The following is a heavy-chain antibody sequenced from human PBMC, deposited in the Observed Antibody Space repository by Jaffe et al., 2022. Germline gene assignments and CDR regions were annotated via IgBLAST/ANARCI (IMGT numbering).Heavy chain of an antibody. J-gene: IGHJ4*02. CDR1: GFTFSSYA. CDR3: AKDLGFGHYYGSGIPPRVSARD. V-gene: IGHV3-23*01. CDR2: ISGSGGST. D-gene: IGHD3-10*01. Sequence: EVQLLESGGGLVQPGGSLRLSCAASGFTFSSYAMSWVRQAPGKGLEWVSAISGSGGSTYYADSVKGRFTISRDNSKNTLYLQMNSLRAEDTAVYYCAKDLGFGHYYGSGIPPRVSARDWGQGTLVTVSS.